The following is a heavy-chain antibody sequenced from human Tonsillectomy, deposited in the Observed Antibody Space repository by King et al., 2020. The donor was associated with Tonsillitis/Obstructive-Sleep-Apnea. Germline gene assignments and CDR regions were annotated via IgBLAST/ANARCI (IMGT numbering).Heavy chain of an antibody. Sequence: EVQLVESGGGLVQPGGSLRLSCAASGFTFSDHYMDWVRQAPGKGLEWVGRTRNKASSYSTEYAASVKGRFTISRDDSKNSLYLQVNILRTDDTAVYYCARVSGSYYLDYWGQGTLVTVSS. J-gene: IGHJ4*02. CDR2: TRNKASSYST. CDR3: ARVSGSYYLDY. V-gene: IGHV3-72*01. D-gene: IGHD1-26*01. CDR1: GFTFSDHY.